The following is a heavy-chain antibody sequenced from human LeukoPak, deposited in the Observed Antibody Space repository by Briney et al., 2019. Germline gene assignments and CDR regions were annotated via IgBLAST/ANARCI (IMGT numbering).Heavy chain of an antibody. J-gene: IGHJ3*02. CDR3: ARAGIEAVAGTFAFDI. CDR2: ISAYNGNT. D-gene: IGHD6-19*01. CDR1: GYTFTSYG. Sequence: ASVQVSCKASGYTFTSYGISWVRQAPGQGLEWMGWISAYNGNTNYAQKLQGRVTMTTDTSTSTAYMELRSLRSDDTAVYYCARAGIEAVAGTFAFDIWGQGTMVTVSS. V-gene: IGHV1-18*01.